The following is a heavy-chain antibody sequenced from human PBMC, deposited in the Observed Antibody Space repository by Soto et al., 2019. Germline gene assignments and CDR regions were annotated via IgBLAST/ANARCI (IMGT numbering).Heavy chain of an antibody. CDR1: GFTFSGSA. CDR3: VGVCISYREFLHH. Sequence: GGSLRLSCAASGFTFSGSAMHWVRQASGKGLEWVGRIRSKANSYATAYAASVKGRFTISRDDSKNTAYLQMNSLKTEDTAVYYCVGVCISYREFLHHWGQGTLVTVS. CDR2: IRSKANSYAT. D-gene: IGHD2-2*01. V-gene: IGHV3-73*01. J-gene: IGHJ1*01.